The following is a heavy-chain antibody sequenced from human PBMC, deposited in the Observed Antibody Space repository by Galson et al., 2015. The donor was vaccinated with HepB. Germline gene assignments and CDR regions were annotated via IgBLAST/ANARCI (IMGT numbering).Heavy chain of an antibody. CDR1: GFPFGGYA. CDR2: IWYEESNK. D-gene: IGHD6-13*01. V-gene: IGHV3-33*01. CDR3: ARRGSWGHFDY. J-gene: IGHJ4*02. Sequence: SLRLSCAASGFPFGGYAMHWVRQAPGKGLEWVAVIWYEESNKYYGDAVTGRFTISRDNSKNTLFLQMNSLRVEDTAVYYCARRGSWGHFDYWGQGTLVTVSS.